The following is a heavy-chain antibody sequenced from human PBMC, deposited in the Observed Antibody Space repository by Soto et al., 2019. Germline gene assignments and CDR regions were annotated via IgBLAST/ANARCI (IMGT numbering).Heavy chain of an antibody. Sequence: ASVKVSCKASGYTFTSYYMHWVRQAPGQGLEWMGIINPSGGSTSYAQKFQGRVTMTRDTSTSTVYMELSSLRSEDTAVYYCAREDLVVVAATRDYYYYGMDVWGKGTTVT. CDR1: GYTFTSYY. J-gene: IGHJ6*04. V-gene: IGHV1-46*01. CDR2: INPSGGST. CDR3: AREDLVVVAATRDYYYYGMDV. D-gene: IGHD2-15*01.